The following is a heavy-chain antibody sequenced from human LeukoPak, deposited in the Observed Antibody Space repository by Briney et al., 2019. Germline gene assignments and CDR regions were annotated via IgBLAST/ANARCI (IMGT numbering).Heavy chain of an antibody. J-gene: IGHJ4*02. D-gene: IGHD2-15*01. CDR3: ARGLPRGSSDY. V-gene: IGHV3-11*06. Sequence: GRFTISRDNTKNSLYLHMNSLRAEDTAVYYCARGLPRGSSDYWGQGTLVTVSS.